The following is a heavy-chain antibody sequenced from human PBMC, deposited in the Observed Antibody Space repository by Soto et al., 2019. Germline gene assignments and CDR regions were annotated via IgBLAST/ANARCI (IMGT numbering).Heavy chain of an antibody. CDR1: GGSFSGYY. V-gene: IGHV4-34*01. J-gene: IGHJ5*02. Sequence: QVQLQQWGAGLLKPSETLSLTCAVYGGSFSGYYWSWIRQPPVKGLEWIGEINHSGSTNYNPSLKSRVTISVDTSKNQCSLKLSSVTAADTAVYYCARVREPLTGGPWFDPWGQGTLVTVSS. D-gene: IGHD1-26*01. CDR3: ARVREPLTGGPWFDP. CDR2: INHSGST.